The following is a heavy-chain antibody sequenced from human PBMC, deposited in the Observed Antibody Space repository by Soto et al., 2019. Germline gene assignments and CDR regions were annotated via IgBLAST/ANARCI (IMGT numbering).Heavy chain of an antibody. D-gene: IGHD3-3*01. Sequence: LSLTCPVSIGCMRSYSGRFIRQHPGKGREWIGYIYYSGSTNYTPYLTSRVTRSVDKSKNQFSLKLISVTAAYTAVYYCASGGGDYDLGSGYYPNWFDPWGQGTLVTVSS. CDR2: IYYSGST. CDR3: ASGGGDYDLGSGYYPNWFDP. CDR1: IGCMRSYS. J-gene: IGHJ5*02. V-gene: IGHV4-59*01.